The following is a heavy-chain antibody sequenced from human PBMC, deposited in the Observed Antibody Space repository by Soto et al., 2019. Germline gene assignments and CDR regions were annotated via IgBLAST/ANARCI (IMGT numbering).Heavy chain of an antibody. CDR3: ARPEYYYDSRGYYGY. Sequence: EVQLVESGGGLVKPGGSLRLSCAASGFTFSSYSMNWVRQAPGKGLEWVSSISSSSSYIYYADSVKGRFTISRDNAKNSLYLQMNRLRAEHTGVYYCARPEYYYDSRGYYGYWGQGTLVTVSS. J-gene: IGHJ4*02. D-gene: IGHD3-22*01. CDR1: GFTFSSYS. V-gene: IGHV3-21*01. CDR2: ISSSSSYI.